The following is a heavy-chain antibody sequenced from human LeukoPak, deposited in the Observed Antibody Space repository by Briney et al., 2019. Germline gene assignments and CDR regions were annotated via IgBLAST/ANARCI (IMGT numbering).Heavy chain of an antibody. Sequence: SELLSLTCTVSGGSISSYYWSWIRQPPGKGLEWIGYIYYLGSTNYNPSLKSRVTISVDTSKNQFSLKLRSVTAADTAVYYCARHPSGVPEYFQHWGQGTLVTVSS. D-gene: IGHD6-25*01. V-gene: IGHV4-59*08. J-gene: IGHJ1*01. CDR1: GGSISSYY. CDR2: IYYLGST. CDR3: ARHPSGVPEYFQH.